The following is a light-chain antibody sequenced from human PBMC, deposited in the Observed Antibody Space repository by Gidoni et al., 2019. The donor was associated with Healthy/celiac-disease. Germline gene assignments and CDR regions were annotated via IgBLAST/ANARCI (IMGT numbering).Light chain of an antibody. Sequence: DIQMTQSPSTLSASVGDRVTITCRASQSISSWLAWYQQKPGKAPKLLIYDASSLESGVPSRFSGSGSGTEFTHTISSLQPDDFATYYCQQYNSYPYTFXQXTKLEIK. CDR1: QSISSW. CDR3: QQYNSYPYT. V-gene: IGKV1-5*01. CDR2: DAS. J-gene: IGKJ2*01.